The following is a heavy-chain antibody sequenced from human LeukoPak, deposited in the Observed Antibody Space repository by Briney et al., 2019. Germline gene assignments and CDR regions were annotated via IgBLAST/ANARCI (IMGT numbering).Heavy chain of an antibody. CDR3: AKAPPGIAAAGTDY. CDR1: GFTFSSYS. Sequence: GGSLRLSCAASGFTFSSYSMNWVRQAPGKGLEWVSVTYSGGRTYYADSMKGRFTISRDNSKNTLYLQMNSLRAEGTAVYYCAKAPPGIAAAGTDYWGQGTLVTVSS. CDR2: TYSGGRT. D-gene: IGHD6-13*01. J-gene: IGHJ4*02. V-gene: IGHV3-53*01.